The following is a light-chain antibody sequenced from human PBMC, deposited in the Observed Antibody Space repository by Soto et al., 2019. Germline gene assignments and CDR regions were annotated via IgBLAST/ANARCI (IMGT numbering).Light chain of an antibody. Sequence: IPMTPSPSSPSATVRDRVTITXXASQSISSYLNWYQQKPGKAPKLLIYAASSLQSGVPSRFSGSGSGTDFTLTISSLQPEDFATYYCQQSYSTPLTFGGGTKVDIK. J-gene: IGKJ4*01. V-gene: IGKV1-39*01. CDR1: QSISSY. CDR3: QQSYSTPLT. CDR2: AAS.